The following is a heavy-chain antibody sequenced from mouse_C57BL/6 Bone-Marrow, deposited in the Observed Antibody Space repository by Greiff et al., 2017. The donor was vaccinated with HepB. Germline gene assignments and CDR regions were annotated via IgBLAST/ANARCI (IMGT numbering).Heavy chain of an antibody. Sequence: EVKLVESGGDLVKPGGSLKLSCAASGFTFSSYGLSWVRQTPDKRLEWVATISSGGSYTYYPDSVKGRFTISRDNAKNTLYLQRSSLKSEDTAMYYCARPPIDYYGSSPFAYWGQGTLVTVSA. CDR3: ARPPIDYYGSSPFAY. CDR1: GFTFSSYG. D-gene: IGHD1-1*01. J-gene: IGHJ3*01. V-gene: IGHV5-6*01. CDR2: ISSGGSYT.